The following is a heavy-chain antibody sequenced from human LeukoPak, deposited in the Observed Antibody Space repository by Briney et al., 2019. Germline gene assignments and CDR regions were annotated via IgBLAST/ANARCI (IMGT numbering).Heavy chain of an antibody. CDR1: GFTFTSYS. CDR3: AKGGKWDVTPFDY. Sequence: GGSLRLSCAASGFTFTSYSMNWVRQAPGKGLEWVSTISGGGGSTYYADSVKGRLTISRDNSKNTLYLQVNSLRAEDTAVYYCAKGGKWDVTPFDYWGQGTLVTVSS. V-gene: IGHV3-23*01. D-gene: IGHD1-26*01. CDR2: ISGGGGST. J-gene: IGHJ4*02.